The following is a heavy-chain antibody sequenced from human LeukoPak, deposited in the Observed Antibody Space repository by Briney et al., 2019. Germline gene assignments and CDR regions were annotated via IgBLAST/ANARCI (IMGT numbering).Heavy chain of an antibody. CDR3: ARGEYKSGSRTPPFDY. J-gene: IGHJ4*02. CDR2: ISSSSTNI. V-gene: IGHV3-21*01. Sequence: GESLRLSCAASGFTFSSYTMNWVRQAPGKGLEWVSCISSSSTNIYYADSVKGRFTISRDNAKNPLYLQMDSLRADDTAVYYCARGEYKSGSRTPPFDYWGQGTLVTVSS. CDR1: GFTFSSYT. D-gene: IGHD1-26*01.